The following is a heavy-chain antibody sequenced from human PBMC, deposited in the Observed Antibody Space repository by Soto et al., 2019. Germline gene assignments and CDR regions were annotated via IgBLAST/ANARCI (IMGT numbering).Heavy chain of an antibody. CDR1: GLSLTTSGVG. CDR3: AHRVLRTVFGLVTTTAIYFVF. CDR2: IYWADDK. Sequence: QITLNESGPTVVRPTETLTLTCRLSGLSLTTSGVGVGWIRQSPGKAPEWLALIYWADDKRYSASLKSRLTITKDTSKNQVVLTVSDLDTTDTATYYCAHRVLRTVFGLVTTTAIYFVFWGQGTPVAVSS. J-gene: IGHJ4*02. V-gene: IGHV2-5*02. D-gene: IGHD3-3*01.